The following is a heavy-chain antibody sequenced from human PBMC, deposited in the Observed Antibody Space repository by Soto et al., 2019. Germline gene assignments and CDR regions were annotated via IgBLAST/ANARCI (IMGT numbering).Heavy chain of an antibody. D-gene: IGHD3-16*01. J-gene: IGHJ4*02. CDR3: ATGSSLGAPR. V-gene: IGHV3-15*01. Sequence: EVQLVESGGGLVKPGGSLRLSCAASGFTFGHVWISWVRQAPGKGLEWVGRIKSKTDGGTSDYAAPVKGRFTISRDDSKNPLYLQMNSLKAEDTAVYYCATGSSLGAPRWGQGTLVTVSS. CDR2: IKSKTDGGTS. CDR1: GFTFGHVW.